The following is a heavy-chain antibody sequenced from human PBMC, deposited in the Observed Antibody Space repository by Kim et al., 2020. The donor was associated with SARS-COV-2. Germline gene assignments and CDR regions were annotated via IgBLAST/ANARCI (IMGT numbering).Heavy chain of an antibody. J-gene: IGHJ4*02. CDR2: ISWNSGSI. CDR1: GFTFGDYA. CDR3: AKTAEWGGGYDFGVAFDY. V-gene: IGHV3-9*01. D-gene: IGHD5-12*01. Sequence: GGSLRLSCAASGFTFGDYAMHWVRQAPGKGLEWVSGISWNSGSIGYADSVKGRFTISRDNAKNSLYLQMNSLRAEDTALYYCAKTAEWGGGYDFGVAFDYWGQGTLVTVSS.